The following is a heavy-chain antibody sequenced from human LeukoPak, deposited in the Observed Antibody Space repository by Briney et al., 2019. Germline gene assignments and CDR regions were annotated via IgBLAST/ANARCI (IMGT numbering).Heavy chain of an antibody. CDR1: GFTFSSYG. J-gene: IGHJ3*02. D-gene: IGHD3-9*01. V-gene: IGHV3-33*01. CDR2: IWYDGSNK. Sequence: GGSLRLSCAASGFTFSSYGMHWVRQAPGKGLEWVAVIWYDGSNKYYADSVKGRFTISRDNSKNTLYLQMNSLRAEDTAVYYCVRVHYDILTGYYTDDAFDIWGQGTMVTVSS. CDR3: VRVHYDILTGYYTDDAFDI.